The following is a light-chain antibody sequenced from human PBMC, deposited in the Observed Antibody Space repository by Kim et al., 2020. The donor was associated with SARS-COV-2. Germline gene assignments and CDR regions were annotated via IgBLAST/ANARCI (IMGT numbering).Light chain of an antibody. J-gene: IGLJ2*01. V-gene: IGLV3-1*01. CDR1: TLVDPS. CDR2: KDR. CDR3: QAWHIDPVI. Sequence: TTCPGPTLVDPSSFWYRRRPCPSPVLFIYKDRARPSGIPARFSGSNSAHTATLTISGTQAMDEADYYCQAWHIDPVIFGGGTQLTVL.